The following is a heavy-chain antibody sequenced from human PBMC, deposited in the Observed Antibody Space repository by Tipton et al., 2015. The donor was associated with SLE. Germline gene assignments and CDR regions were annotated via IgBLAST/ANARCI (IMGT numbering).Heavy chain of an antibody. Sequence: TLSLTCTVSGGSISSYYWSWIRQPPGKGLEWIGEINHSGSTNYNPSLKSRVTISVDTSKNQFSLKLSSVTAADTAVYYCASASNGYFDWLGNARAFDYWGQGTLVTVSS. J-gene: IGHJ4*02. V-gene: IGHV4-34*01. CDR2: INHSGST. CDR3: ASASNGYFDWLGNARAFDY. D-gene: IGHD3-9*01. CDR1: GGSISSYY.